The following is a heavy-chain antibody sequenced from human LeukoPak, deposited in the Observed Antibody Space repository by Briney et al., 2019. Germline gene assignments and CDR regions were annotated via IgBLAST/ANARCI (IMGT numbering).Heavy chain of an antibody. V-gene: IGHV4-39*07. J-gene: IGHJ6*03. D-gene: IGHD3-3*01. CDR3: ARGVRSTAEYYYYYYMDV. CDR2: IYYSGST. Sequence: SETLSLTCTVSGGSISSSSYYWGWIRQPPGKGLEWIGSIYYSGSTYYNPSLKSRVTMSVDTSKNQFSLKLSSVTAADTAVYYCARGVRSTAEYYYYYYMDVWGKGTTVTVSS. CDR1: GGSISSSSYY.